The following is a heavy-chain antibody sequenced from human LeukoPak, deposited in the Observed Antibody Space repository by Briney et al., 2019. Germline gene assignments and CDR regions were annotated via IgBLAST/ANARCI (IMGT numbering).Heavy chain of an antibody. Sequence: SETLSLTCTVSGGSISSYHWSWIRQPAGKGLEWIGRIYTSGSTNYNPSLKSRVTMSVDTSKNQFSLKLSSVTAADTAVYYCARDLGSYDSSGYLWAYAFDIWGQGTMVTVSS. V-gene: IGHV4-4*07. CDR1: GGSISSYH. D-gene: IGHD3-22*01. J-gene: IGHJ3*02. CDR3: ARDLGSYDSSGYLWAYAFDI. CDR2: IYTSGST.